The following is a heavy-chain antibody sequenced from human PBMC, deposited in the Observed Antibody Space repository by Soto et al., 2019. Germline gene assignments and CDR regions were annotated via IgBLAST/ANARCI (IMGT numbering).Heavy chain of an antibody. CDR3: ARLGSEYSSSLLYYYYYMDV. CDR1: GYSFTSYW. Sequence: GESLKISCKGSGYSFTSYWIGWVRQMPGKGLEWMGIIYPGDSDTRYSPSFQGQVTISADKSISTAYLQWSSLKASDTAMYYCARLGSEYSSSLLYYYYYMDVWGKGTTVTVSS. J-gene: IGHJ6*03. CDR2: IYPGDSDT. D-gene: IGHD6-6*01. V-gene: IGHV5-51*01.